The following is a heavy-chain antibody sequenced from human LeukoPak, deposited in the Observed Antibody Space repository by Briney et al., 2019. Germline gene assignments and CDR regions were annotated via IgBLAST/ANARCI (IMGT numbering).Heavy chain of an antibody. CDR3: ARGAILRYYFDY. J-gene: IGHJ4*02. Sequence: GGSLRLSCAASRFTVSTQYMTWVRQAPGKGLEWVSLIYSGGSTYYADSVKGRFTISRDNSKNTLYLQMSSLRAEDTAVYYCARGAILRYYFDYWGQGTLVTVSS. CDR2: IYSGGST. D-gene: IGHD3-16*01. V-gene: IGHV3-66*01. CDR1: RFTVSTQY.